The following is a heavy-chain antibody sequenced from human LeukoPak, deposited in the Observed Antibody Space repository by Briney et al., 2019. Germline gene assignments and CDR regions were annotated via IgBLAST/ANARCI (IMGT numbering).Heavy chain of an antibody. D-gene: IGHD6-6*01. CDR3: ARGSFIAARLSYFDY. V-gene: IGHV3-30-3*01. Sequence: GRSLRLSCAASGFTFSSYAMHWVRQAPGKGLEWVAVISYDGSNKYYADSVKGRFTISRDNSKNTLYLQMNSLRAEDTAVYYCARGSFIAARLSYFDYWGQGTLVTVSS. J-gene: IGHJ4*02. CDR2: ISYDGSNK. CDR1: GFTFSSYA.